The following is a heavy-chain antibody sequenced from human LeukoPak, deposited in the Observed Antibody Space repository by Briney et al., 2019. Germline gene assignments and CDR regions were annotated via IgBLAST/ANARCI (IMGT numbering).Heavy chain of an antibody. D-gene: IGHD3-10*01. CDR1: GFTFSSYW. CDR3: ARGPRGYYYYYVDV. CDR2: IKQDGSEK. V-gene: IGHV3-7*01. J-gene: IGHJ6*03. Sequence: GGSLRLSCAASGFTFSSYWMSWVRQAPGKGLEWVANIKQDGSEKYYVDSVKGRFTISRDNAKNSLYLQMNSQRAEDTAVYYCARGPRGYYYYYVDVWGKGTTVTVSS.